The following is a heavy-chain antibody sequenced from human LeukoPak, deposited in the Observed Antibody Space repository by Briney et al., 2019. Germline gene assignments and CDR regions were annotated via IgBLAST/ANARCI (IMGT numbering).Heavy chain of an antibody. J-gene: IGHJ4*02. V-gene: IGHV3-7*01. CDR2: IKQDGSEK. Sequence: GGSLRLSCAASGFTFSSYWMSWVRQAPGKGLEGVANIKQDGSEKYYVDSVKGRFTISRDNAKNSLYLQMNSLRAEDTAVYYCARDLLAPSIAVAGDDYWGQGTLVTVSS. D-gene: IGHD6-19*01. CDR1: GFTFSSYW. CDR3: ARDLLAPSIAVAGDDY.